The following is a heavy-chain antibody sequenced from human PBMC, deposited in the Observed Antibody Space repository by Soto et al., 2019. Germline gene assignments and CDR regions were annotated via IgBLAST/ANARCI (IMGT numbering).Heavy chain of an antibody. CDR1: GGTFSSYA. Sequence: SVKVSCKASGGTFSSYAISWVRQAPGQGLEWMGGIIPIFGTANYAQKFQGRVTITADESTSTAYMELSSLRSEDTAVYYCARYSSSPNYYYYYGMDVWGQGTTVTVSS. J-gene: IGHJ6*02. CDR2: IIPIFGTA. V-gene: IGHV1-69*13. D-gene: IGHD6-6*01. CDR3: ARYSSSPNYYYYYGMDV.